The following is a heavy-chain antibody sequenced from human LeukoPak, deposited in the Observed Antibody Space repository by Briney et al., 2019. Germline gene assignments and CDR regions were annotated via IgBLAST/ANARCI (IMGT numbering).Heavy chain of an antibody. CDR3: ARDYGSGSNRNDY. D-gene: IGHD3-10*01. CDR2: ISAYNGNT. Sequence: ASVKVSCKASGYTFSNYGISWVRQAPGQGLEWMGWISAYNGNTNYAEKLLGRVTMTTDTSTSTAYMELRSLRSDDTAVYYCARDYGSGSNRNDYWGQGTLVTVSS. J-gene: IGHJ4*02. CDR1: GYTFSNYG. V-gene: IGHV1-18*01.